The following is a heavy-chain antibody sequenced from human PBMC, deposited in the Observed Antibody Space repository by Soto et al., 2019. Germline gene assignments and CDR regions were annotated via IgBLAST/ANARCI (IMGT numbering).Heavy chain of an antibody. V-gene: IGHV1-18*01. CDR1: GYTFVDYD. J-gene: IGHJ4*02. CDR3: ATNCTSTSCYGAMEV. Sequence: QVQLVQSGAEVKKPGASVKVSCKASGYTFVDYDITWVRQAPGQGLEWMGWINTYNANTNYAQKLQGRVTLTTDTSTSTAYMELRGLRSDDTAVYYCATNCTSTSCYGAMEVWGQGALVTVSS. CDR2: INTYNANT. D-gene: IGHD2-2*01.